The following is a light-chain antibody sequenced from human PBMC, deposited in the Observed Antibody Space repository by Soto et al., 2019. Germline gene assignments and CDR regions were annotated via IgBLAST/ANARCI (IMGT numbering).Light chain of an antibody. Sequence: DIQMTQSPSTLSASVGDRVTITCRASQRSSSWSAWYQQNPGKAPKVLIFDDSSLKRGVPSRFSGSGSGTDFTLTISSGQPDDLATYYCNRYNSYFGPGTRVDIK. CDR3: NRYNSY. V-gene: IGKV1-5*01. J-gene: IGKJ3*01. CDR1: QRSSSW. CDR2: DDS.